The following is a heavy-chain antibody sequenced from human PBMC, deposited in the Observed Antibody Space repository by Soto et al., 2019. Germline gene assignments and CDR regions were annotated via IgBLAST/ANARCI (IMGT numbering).Heavy chain of an antibody. D-gene: IGHD3-10*01. Sequence: ASVKVSCKASGHRFTELSMHWVRQAPGKGLEWMGGFDPEDALTIYAQKVQGRVKMTEDASTDTAYLELSGLRSDDTAVYYCATALNYGSGSYSGSAYDFDSWAQGTLVTVS. CDR1: GHRFTELS. J-gene: IGHJ4*02. V-gene: IGHV1-24*01. CDR2: FDPEDALT. CDR3: ATALNYGSGSYSGSAYDFDS.